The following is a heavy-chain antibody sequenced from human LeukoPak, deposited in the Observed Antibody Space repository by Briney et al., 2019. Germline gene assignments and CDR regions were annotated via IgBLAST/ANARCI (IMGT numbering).Heavy chain of an antibody. CDR2: IIPIFGTA. D-gene: IGHD3-9*01. CDR3: ARGAEHYGILTGPRPHNNWFDP. Sequence: GSSVKVSCKASGGTFSSYAISWVRQAPGQGLEWMGGIIPIFGTANYAQKFQGRVTITADESTSTAYMELSSLRSEDTAVYYCARGAEHYGILTGPRPHNNWFDPWGQGTLVTVSS. CDR1: GGTFSSYA. V-gene: IGHV1-69*01. J-gene: IGHJ5*02.